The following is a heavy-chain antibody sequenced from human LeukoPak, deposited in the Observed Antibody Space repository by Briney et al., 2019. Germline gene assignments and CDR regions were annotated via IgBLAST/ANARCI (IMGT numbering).Heavy chain of an antibody. CDR3: ARVPDYGGNVDY. CDR1: GFTFSNHE. V-gene: IGHV3-48*03. D-gene: IGHD4-23*01. Sequence: PGGSLRLSCAASGFTFSNHEMNWVRQAPGKGLEWVSYISSSGSTIHYTDSVKGRFTISRDNAKNSLYLQMNSLRAEDTAVYYCARVPDYGGNVDYWGQGTLVTVSS. CDR2: ISSSGSTI. J-gene: IGHJ4*02.